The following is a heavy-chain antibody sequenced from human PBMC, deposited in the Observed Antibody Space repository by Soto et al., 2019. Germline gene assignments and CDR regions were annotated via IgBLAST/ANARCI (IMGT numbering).Heavy chain of an antibody. CDR3: AKGSYFSGWTPSFDS. V-gene: IGHV3-23*01. J-gene: IGHJ4*02. D-gene: IGHD6-19*01. CDR2: VSGDGDRT. CDR1: GFTFAGYA. Sequence: GGSLRLSCAASGFTFAGYAMNWVRQAPGKGLEWVSGVSGDGDRTDYADSVKGRFTISRDNSKNTLYLQMNSLRAEDTAVYYCAKGSYFSGWTPSFDSWGQGTLVTVSS.